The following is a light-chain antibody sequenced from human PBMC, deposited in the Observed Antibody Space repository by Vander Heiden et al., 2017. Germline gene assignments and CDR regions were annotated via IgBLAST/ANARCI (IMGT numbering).Light chain of an antibody. J-gene: IGKJ2*01. V-gene: IGKV4-1*01. CDR1: QSVVHSSNNKNY. CDR3: QQYYTTPHT. CDR2: WGS. Sequence: IVVTPSSHSLAFSLCEWPTINCKSSQSVVHSSNNKNYLAWYQQKPGQPPKLLSYWGSTGESGVPDRFSGSGSGTDCTRAISSLQAEDVAVYYCQQYYTTPHTFGQGTKLEIK.